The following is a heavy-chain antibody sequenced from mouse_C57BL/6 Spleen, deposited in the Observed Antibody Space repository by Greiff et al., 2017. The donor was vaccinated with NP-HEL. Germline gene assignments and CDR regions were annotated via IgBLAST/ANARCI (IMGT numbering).Heavy chain of an antibody. Sequence: VHVKQSGPGLAKPSQTLSLTCSVTGYSITSDYWNWIRKFPGNKLEYMGYISYSGSNYYNPSLKSRISITRDTSKSQYYLQLNSVTTEDTATYYCARYDYGGYCFDYWGQGTTLTVSS. V-gene: IGHV3-8*01. D-gene: IGHD1-1*01. CDR2: ISYSGSN. CDR1: GYSITSDY. J-gene: IGHJ2*01. CDR3: ARYDYGGYCFDY.